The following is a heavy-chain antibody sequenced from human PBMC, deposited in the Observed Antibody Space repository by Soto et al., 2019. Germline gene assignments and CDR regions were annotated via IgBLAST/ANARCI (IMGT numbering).Heavy chain of an antibody. CDR1: GFTFSSYA. Sequence: EVQLLESGGGLVQPGGSLRLSCAASGFTFSSYAMSWVRKPPGKGSEWVSAISGSGGSTYYANSVKGRFTISRDNSKTSLYLQMTSLRAEDTAVYYCAKGRLPFVIAAAPEYYFDYWGQGTLVPVSS. CDR3: AKGRLPFVIAAAPEYYFDY. D-gene: IGHD6-13*01. J-gene: IGHJ4*02. V-gene: IGHV3-23*01. CDR2: ISGSGGST.